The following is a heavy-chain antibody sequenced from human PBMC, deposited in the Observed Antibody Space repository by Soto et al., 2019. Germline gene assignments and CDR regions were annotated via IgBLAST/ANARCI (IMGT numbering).Heavy chain of an antibody. V-gene: IGHV1-8*02. CDR3: ARVGYYYDSSGYYLSFDY. Sequence: ASVKVSCKASGYTFTSYGINWVRQATGQGLEWMGWMNPNSGNTGYAQKFQGRVTMTRNTSISTAYMELSSLRSEDTAVYYCARVGYYYDSSGYYLSFDYWGQGTRVTVAS. CDR1: GYTFTSYG. CDR2: MNPNSGNT. J-gene: IGHJ4*02. D-gene: IGHD3-22*01.